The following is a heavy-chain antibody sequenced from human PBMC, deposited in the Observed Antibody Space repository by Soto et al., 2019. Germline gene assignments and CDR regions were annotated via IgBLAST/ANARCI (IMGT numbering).Heavy chain of an antibody. J-gene: IGHJ6*02. D-gene: IGHD6-6*01. Sequence: GESLKISCKGSGYSFTSHWISWVRQMPGKGLEWMGRIDPSDSYTNYSPSFQGHVTISADKSISTAYLQWSSLKASDTAMYYCARRVIAARPSYYYYGMDVWGQGTTVTVSS. V-gene: IGHV5-10-1*01. CDR2: IDPSDSYT. CDR3: ARRVIAARPSYYYYGMDV. CDR1: GYSFTSHW.